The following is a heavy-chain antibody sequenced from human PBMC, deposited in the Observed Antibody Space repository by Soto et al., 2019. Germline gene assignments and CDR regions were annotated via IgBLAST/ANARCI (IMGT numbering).Heavy chain of an antibody. CDR2: IYWDDDK. CDR3: ARPPVGPFQYRYFDL. Sequence: QITLKESGPTLVKPTQTLTLTCTFSGFSLSSSGVGVGWIRQPPGKALEWLALIYWDDDKWYSTSLKSRLTTTKDTSKNQLVLTMTNTAPVDTATYYCARPPVGPFQYRYFDLWGRGTLVTVSS. CDR1: GFSLSSSGVG. J-gene: IGHJ2*01. V-gene: IGHV2-5*02.